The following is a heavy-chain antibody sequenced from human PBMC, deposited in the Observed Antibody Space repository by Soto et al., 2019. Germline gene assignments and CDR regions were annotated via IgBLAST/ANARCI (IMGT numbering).Heavy chain of an antibody. Sequence: SETLSVTYAVSGYSISSGYYWGWIRQPPGKGLEWIGSIYHSGSTYYNPSLKSRVTISVDTSKNQFSLKLSSVTAADTAVYYCARGSGKYSSSWVYYYYGMDVWGQGTTVT. CDR1: GYSISSGYY. CDR3: ARGSGKYSSSWVYYYYGMDV. J-gene: IGHJ6*02. V-gene: IGHV4-38-2*01. CDR2: IYHSGST. D-gene: IGHD6-13*01.